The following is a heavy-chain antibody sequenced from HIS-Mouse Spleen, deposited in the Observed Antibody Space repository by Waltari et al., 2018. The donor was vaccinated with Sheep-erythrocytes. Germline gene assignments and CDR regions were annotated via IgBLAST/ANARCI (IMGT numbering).Heavy chain of an antibody. V-gene: IGHV5-51*01. D-gene: IGHD5-12*01. J-gene: IGHJ4*02. CDR2: ISPGALNP. CDR3: ARLFYVDIVATTLFDY. Sequence: EVQLVQSGAEVKKPGESLKISCKGSGYSFTSYWIGWVRQMPGKGLEWMGIISPGALNPRDRPPFQGQVTISAENSLSPAYLQWSSLKASDTAMYYCARLFYVDIVATTLFDYWGQGTLVTVSS. CDR1: GYSFTSYW.